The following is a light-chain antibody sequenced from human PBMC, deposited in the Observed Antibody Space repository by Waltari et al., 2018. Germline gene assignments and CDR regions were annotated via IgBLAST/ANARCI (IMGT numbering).Light chain of an antibody. V-gene: IGKV1-17*03. CDR3: LQHKTYPWT. CDR1: QGIGNS. CDR2: TVS. Sequence: DIQMTQSPSAMSASVGDRVTITCRASQGIGNSLAWFQQKPGKTPEHLIYTVSRLQNGVPSRFSGSGSGTEFTLTISSLQPEDFATYYCLQHKTYPWTFGQGTKVEIK. J-gene: IGKJ1*01.